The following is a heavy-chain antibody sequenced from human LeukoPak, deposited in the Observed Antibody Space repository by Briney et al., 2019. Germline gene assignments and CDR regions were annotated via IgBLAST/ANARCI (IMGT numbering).Heavy chain of an antibody. Sequence: GGSLRLSCAASGFTFSSYAMSWVRQAPGKGLEWVSAISGSGGSTYYADSVKGRFTISRDNSKNTLYLQMNSLRAEDTAVYYCAKDLGYGDYLDFDYWGQEPWSPSPQ. CDR3: AKDLGYGDYLDFDY. V-gene: IGHV3-23*01. CDR1: GFTFSSYA. J-gene: IGHJ4*01. CDR2: ISGSGGST. D-gene: IGHD4-17*01.